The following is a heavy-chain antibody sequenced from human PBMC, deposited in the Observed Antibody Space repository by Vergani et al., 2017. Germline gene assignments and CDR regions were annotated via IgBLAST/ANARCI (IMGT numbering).Heavy chain of an antibody. D-gene: IGHD5-24*01. V-gene: IGHV4-59*01. CDR1: GGSISSYY. Sequence: QVQLQESGPGLVKPSETLSLICTVSGGSISSYYWSWIRQPPGKGLEWIGYIYYSGSTNYNPSLKSRVTISVDTSKNQFSLKLSSVTAADTAVYYCARVEMAAEGPLHYYYGMDVWGQGTTVTVSS. CDR2: IYYSGST. J-gene: IGHJ6*02. CDR3: ARVEMAAEGPLHYYYGMDV.